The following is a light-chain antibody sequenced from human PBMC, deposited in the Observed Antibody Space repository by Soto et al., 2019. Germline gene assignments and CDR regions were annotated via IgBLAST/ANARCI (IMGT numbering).Light chain of an antibody. CDR2: TAS. CDR3: QQSDSFPLT. CDR1: QDIGRW. J-gene: IGKJ4*01. V-gene: IGKV1-12*01. Sequence: DIQMTQSPSSVSASVGDRVTITCRASQDIGRWLAWFQQKPGEAPSLLIYTASTLHTGVSSRFSGSGSGTDFTLTITSLQPEDFATYYCQQSDSFPLTFGGGTKVEIK.